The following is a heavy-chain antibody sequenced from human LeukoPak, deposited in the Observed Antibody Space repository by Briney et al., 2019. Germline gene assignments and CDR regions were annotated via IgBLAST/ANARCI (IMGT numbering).Heavy chain of an antibody. J-gene: IGHJ5*02. CDR1: GYSFTSSW. V-gene: IGHV5-51*01. D-gene: IGHD6-19*01. CDR2: IFPADSDT. Sequence: GESLKTSCKGSGYSFTSSWIGWVRQMPGKGLEWMGIIFPADSDTRYSPSFQGQVTISADKSISTAYLQWSSLTASDTAIYYCATQEYSSGWSWGQGTLVTVSS. CDR3: ATQEYSSGWS.